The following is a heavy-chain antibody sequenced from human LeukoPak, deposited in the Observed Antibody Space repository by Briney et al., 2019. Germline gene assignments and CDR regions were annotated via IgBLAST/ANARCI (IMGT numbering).Heavy chain of an antibody. CDR3: AKVLRSLEWAFDY. V-gene: IGHV3-30-3*01. J-gene: IGHJ4*02. CDR1: GFTFSSYA. D-gene: IGHD3-3*01. Sequence: GGSLRLSCAASGFTFSSYAMHWVRQAPGKGLEWVAVISYDGSNKYYADSVKGRFTISRDNAKNSLYLQMNSLRAEDTAVYYCAKVLRSLEWAFDYWGQGTLVTVSS. CDR2: ISYDGSNK.